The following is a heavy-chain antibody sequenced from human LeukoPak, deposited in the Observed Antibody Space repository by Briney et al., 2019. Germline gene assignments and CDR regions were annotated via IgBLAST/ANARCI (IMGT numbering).Heavy chain of an antibody. CDR1: GGSISSGGYY. D-gene: IGHD2-2*01. Sequence: SQTLSLTCTVSGGSISSGGYYWSWIRQHPGKGLEWIGYIYYSGRTYYNPSLKSRVTVSVDTSKNQFSLKLTSVTAADTAVYYCARGVLPAPNWFDPWGQGTLVTVSS. J-gene: IGHJ5*02. CDR3: ARGVLPAPNWFDP. V-gene: IGHV4-31*03. CDR2: IYYSGRT.